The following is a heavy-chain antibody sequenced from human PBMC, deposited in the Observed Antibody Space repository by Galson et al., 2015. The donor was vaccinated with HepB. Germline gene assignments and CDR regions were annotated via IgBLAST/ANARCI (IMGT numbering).Heavy chain of an antibody. V-gene: IGHV3-30*04. D-gene: IGHD3-10*01. Sequence: SLRLSCAASGFTFSSYAMHWVRQAPGKGLEWVAVISYDGSNKYYADSVKGRFTISRDNSKNTLYLQMNSLRAEDTAVYYCARDRSTYYYGSGSRSLGYWGQGTLVTVSS. CDR3: ARDRSTYYYGSGSRSLGY. CDR2: ISYDGSNK. J-gene: IGHJ4*02. CDR1: GFTFSSYA.